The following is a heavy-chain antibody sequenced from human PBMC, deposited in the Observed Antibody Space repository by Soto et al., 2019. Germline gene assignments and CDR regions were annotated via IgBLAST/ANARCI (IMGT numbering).Heavy chain of an antibody. J-gene: IGHJ5*02. CDR1: EVTFRKYA. D-gene: IGHD2-8*01. CDR3: AKDGILGNGMLDWFDP. V-gene: IGHV3-23*01. Sequence: EVQLLESGGGLVQPGGSLRLSCTASEVTFRKYAMSWIRQAPGKGLEWVSAIAGDGSNINYADSVRGRFTISRDNPRNTLYLQMNSLRADDTAFYYCAKDGILGNGMLDWFDPWCQGTLVTVTS. CDR2: IAGDGSNI.